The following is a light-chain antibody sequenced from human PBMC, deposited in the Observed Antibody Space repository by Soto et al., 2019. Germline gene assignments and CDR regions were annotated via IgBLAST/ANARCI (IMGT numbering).Light chain of an antibody. CDR1: QSVSSY. V-gene: IGKV3-11*01. Sequence: EIVLTQSPATLSLSPGERATLSCRASQSVSSYLAWYQQKPGQAPRLLIYDASNRATGIPVRFSGSGSGTDYTLTITNLEPEDFAIYYCQQRSSWPWTFGQGTKVDNK. CDR2: DAS. CDR3: QQRSSWPWT. J-gene: IGKJ1*01.